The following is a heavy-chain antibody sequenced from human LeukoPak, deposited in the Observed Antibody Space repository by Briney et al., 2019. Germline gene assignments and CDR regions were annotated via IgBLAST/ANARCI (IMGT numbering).Heavy chain of an antibody. CDR2: INPNNGGT. J-gene: IGHJ4*02. D-gene: IGHD3-22*01. Sequence: ASVKVSCKASGYTFTSYGISWVRQAPGQGLEWMGWINPNNGGTNYAQNFQGRVTMTSDTSISTVYMELSGLGSDDTAVYYCARDAYNDNSFDYWGQGTLVTVSS. CDR1: GYTFTSYG. CDR3: ARDAYNDNSFDY. V-gene: IGHV1-2*02.